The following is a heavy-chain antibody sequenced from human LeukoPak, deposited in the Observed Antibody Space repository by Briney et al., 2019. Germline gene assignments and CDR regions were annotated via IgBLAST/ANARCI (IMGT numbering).Heavy chain of an antibody. CDR2: FSSSSSYI. Sequence: TXXXYSMXXVRQAPGKGLEWVSSFSSSSSYINYADSVKGRFTISRDNAKNSLYLQMNSLRAEDTAVYYCARAVAGTAYYFDYWGQGTLVTVSS. D-gene: IGHD6-19*01. CDR3: ARAVAGTAYYFDY. V-gene: IGHV3-21*01. J-gene: IGHJ4*02. CDR1: TXXXYS.